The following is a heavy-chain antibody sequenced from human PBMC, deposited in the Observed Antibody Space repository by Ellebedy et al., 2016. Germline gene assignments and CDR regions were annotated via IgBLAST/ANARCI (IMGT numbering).Heavy chain of an antibody. CDR3: ARGPYYYDSSGYLRGGWYFDY. V-gene: IGHV1-18*01. CDR2: ISAYNGNT. Sequence: ASVKVSCKASGYTFTSYGISWVRQAPGQGLEWMGWISAYNGNTNYAQKLQGRVTMTTDTSTSTAYMELRSLRSDDTAVYYCARGPYYYDSSGYLRGGWYFDYWGQGTLVTVSS. CDR1: GYTFTSYG. J-gene: IGHJ4*02. D-gene: IGHD3-22*01.